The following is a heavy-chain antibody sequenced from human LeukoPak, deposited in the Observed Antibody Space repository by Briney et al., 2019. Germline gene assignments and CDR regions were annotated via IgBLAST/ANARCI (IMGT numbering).Heavy chain of an antibody. J-gene: IGHJ4*02. CDR3: AKEDYFDAFDY. D-gene: IGHD3-9*01. V-gene: IGHV3-23*01. CDR1: GFTFSSHA. CDR2: ITSSGGNT. Sequence: GGSLRLSCAASGFTFSSHAMSWVRQAPGKGLEWVSTITSSGGNTHYADSVKGRFTISRDNSKNTLYLQMNSLRAEDTAVYYCAKEDYFDAFDYWGQGTLVTVSS.